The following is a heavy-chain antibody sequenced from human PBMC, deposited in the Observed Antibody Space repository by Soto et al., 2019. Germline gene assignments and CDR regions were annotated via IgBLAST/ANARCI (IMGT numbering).Heavy chain of an antibody. CDR2: INAGNGNT. CDR3: ARAPGGYSGYGDV. D-gene: IGHD5-12*01. V-gene: IGHV1-3*01. Sequence: QVQLVQSGAEVKKPGASVKVSCKASGYTFTSYAMHWERQAPGQRLEWMGWINAGNGNTKYSQKFQGRVTITRDTSASTAYMELSSLRSEDTAVYHCARAPGGYSGYGDVWGQGTLVTVSS. J-gene: IGHJ4*02. CDR1: GYTFTSYA.